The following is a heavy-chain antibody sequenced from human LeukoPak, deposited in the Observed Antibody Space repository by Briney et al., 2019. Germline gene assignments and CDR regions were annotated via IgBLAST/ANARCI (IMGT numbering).Heavy chain of an antibody. CDR2: INHSGST. Sequence: SETLSLTCAVYGGSFSGYYWSWIRQPPVKGLEWIGEINHSGSTNYNPSLKSRVTISVDTSKNQFSLKLSSVTAADTAVYYCARGAARTFHGMDVWGQGTTVTVSS. CDR1: GGSFSGYY. D-gene: IGHD2-15*01. J-gene: IGHJ6*02. CDR3: ARGAARTFHGMDV. V-gene: IGHV4-34*01.